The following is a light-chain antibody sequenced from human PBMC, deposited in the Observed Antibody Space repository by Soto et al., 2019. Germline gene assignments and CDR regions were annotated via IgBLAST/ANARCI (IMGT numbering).Light chain of an antibody. J-gene: IGKJ1*01. CDR1: QSISSW. CDR2: DAS. V-gene: IGKV1-5*01. CDR3: QQYDKWPRT. Sequence: DIQITQSPSTLSASVGDRVTITCRASQSISSWLAWYQQKPGKATKLLIYDASSLESGVPSRFSGSGSGTEFTLTISSLQPDDFAVYYCQQYDKWPRTFGQGTKVDI.